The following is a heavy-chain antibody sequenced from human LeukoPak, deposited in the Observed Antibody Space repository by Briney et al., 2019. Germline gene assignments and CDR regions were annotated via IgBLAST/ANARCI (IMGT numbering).Heavy chain of an antibody. D-gene: IGHD6-19*01. CDR1: GYSISSGYY. V-gene: IGHV4-38-2*02. Sequence: ETLSLTCTVSGYSISSGYYWGWIRQPPGKGLEWIGSIYHSGSTYYNPSLKSRVTISVDTSKNQFSLKLSSVTAADTAVYYCARAVAPDYWGQGTLVTVSS. CDR2: IYHSGST. CDR3: ARAVAPDY. J-gene: IGHJ4*02.